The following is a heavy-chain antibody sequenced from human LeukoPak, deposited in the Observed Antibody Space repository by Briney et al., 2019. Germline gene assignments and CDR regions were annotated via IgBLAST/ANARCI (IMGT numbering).Heavy chain of an antibody. Sequence: GASVKVSCKASGYTFTSFGISWVRQAPGQGLEWMGWISAYNGSTNYAQKLQGRVTMTTDTSTSTAYMELRSLRSDDTAVYYCARAPGYCSSTSCYADYWGQGTLVTVSS. CDR1: GYTFTSFG. D-gene: IGHD2-2*01. CDR3: ARAPGYCSSTSCYADY. V-gene: IGHV1-18*01. J-gene: IGHJ4*02. CDR2: ISAYNGST.